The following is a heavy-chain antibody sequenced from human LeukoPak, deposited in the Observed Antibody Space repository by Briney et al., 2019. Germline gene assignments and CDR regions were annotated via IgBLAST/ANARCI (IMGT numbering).Heavy chain of an antibody. CDR1: GFTVSSNY. V-gene: IGHV3-66*01. Sequence: GGSLRLSCAASGFTVSSNYMSWVRQAPGKGLEWVSVIYSGGTTYYADSVEGRFTVSRDNSENTLYLQMSSLRAEDTAVYYCATARSDLIYVYWGQGTLVTVPS. CDR3: ATARSDLIYVY. CDR2: IYSGGTT. J-gene: IGHJ4*02. D-gene: IGHD3-16*01.